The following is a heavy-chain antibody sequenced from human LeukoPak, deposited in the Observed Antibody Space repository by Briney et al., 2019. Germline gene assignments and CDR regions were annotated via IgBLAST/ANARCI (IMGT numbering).Heavy chain of an antibody. CDR3: ARAVLFRNYYGSGRRYMDV. V-gene: IGHV4-61*02. D-gene: IGHD3-10*01. J-gene: IGHJ6*03. Sequence: PSETLSLTCTVSGGSISSGSYYWSWIRQPAGKGLEWIGRIYTSGSTNYNPSLKSRVTISVDTSKNQFSLKLSSVTAADTAVYYCARAVLFRNYYGSGRRYMDVWGKGTTVTVSS. CDR2: IYTSGST. CDR1: GGSISSGSYY.